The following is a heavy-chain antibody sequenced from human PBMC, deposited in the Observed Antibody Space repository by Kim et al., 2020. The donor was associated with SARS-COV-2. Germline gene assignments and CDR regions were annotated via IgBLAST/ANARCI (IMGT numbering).Heavy chain of an antibody. D-gene: IGHD3-9*01. Sequence: SETLSLTCAVYGGSFSGYYWSWIRQPPGKGLEWIGEINHSGSTNYNPSLKSRVTISVDTSKNQFSLKLSSVTAADTAVYYCARMPWRDILTGTFDYWGQGTLVTVSS. V-gene: IGHV4-34*01. CDR2: INHSGST. CDR1: GGSFSGYY. J-gene: IGHJ4*02. CDR3: ARMPWRDILTGTFDY.